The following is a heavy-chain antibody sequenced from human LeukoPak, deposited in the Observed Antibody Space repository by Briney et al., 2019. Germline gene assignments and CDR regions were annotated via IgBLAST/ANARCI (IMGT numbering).Heavy chain of an antibody. Sequence: GGPLRLSCVASGFTFGKYWMSWVRQAPGKGLEWVSAISGSGGSTYYADSVKGRFTISRDNSKNTLYLQMNSLRAEDTAVYYCAKDGGDDSSGYYSDYWGQGTLVTVSS. J-gene: IGHJ4*02. CDR3: AKDGGDDSSGYYSDY. CDR1: GFTFGKYW. D-gene: IGHD3-22*01. V-gene: IGHV3-23*01. CDR2: ISGSGGST.